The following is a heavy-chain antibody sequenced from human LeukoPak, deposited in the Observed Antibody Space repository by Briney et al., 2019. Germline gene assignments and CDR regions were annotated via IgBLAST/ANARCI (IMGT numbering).Heavy chain of an antibody. D-gene: IGHD4-11*01. J-gene: IGHJ5*02. Sequence: SETLSLTCTVSGGSISSYYWSWIRQPPGKGLDWIGYIYYSGSTNCNPSLKSRVAISVDTSKNQFSLKLSSVTAADTAVYYCARAPTVTTYFWFDPWGQGTLVTVSS. V-gene: IGHV4-59*01. CDR3: ARAPTVTTYFWFDP. CDR1: GGSISSYY. CDR2: IYYSGST.